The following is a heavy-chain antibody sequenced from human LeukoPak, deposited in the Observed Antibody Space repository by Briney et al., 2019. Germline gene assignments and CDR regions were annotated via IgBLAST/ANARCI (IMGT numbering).Heavy chain of an antibody. CDR3: ARQPYSGSYFFQH. V-gene: IGHV4-59*08. CDR2: IYYSGST. J-gene: IGHJ1*01. Sequence: SETLSLTCTVSGGSISSYYWNWIRQPPGKGLEWIGYIYYSGSTNYNPSLKSRVIISVDTSKNQFSLKLSSVTAADAAVYYCARQPYSGSYFFQHWGQGTLVTVSS. CDR1: GGSISSYY. D-gene: IGHD1-26*01.